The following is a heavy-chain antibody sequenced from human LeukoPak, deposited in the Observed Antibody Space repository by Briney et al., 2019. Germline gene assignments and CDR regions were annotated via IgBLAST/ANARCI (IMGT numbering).Heavy chain of an antibody. CDR2: IKQDGSEK. Sequence: PGGSLRLSCAASGFRFSNYWMSWVRQAPGKGLEWVANIKQDGSEKYYVDSVKGRFTISRDNAKNSLYLQMNSLRAEDTALYYCASGRQLGYWGQGTLVTVSS. J-gene: IGHJ4*02. V-gene: IGHV3-7*01. CDR1: GFRFSNYW. D-gene: IGHD3-16*01. CDR3: ASGRQLGY.